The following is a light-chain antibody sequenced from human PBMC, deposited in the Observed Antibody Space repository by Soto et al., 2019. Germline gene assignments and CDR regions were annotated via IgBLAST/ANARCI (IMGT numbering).Light chain of an antibody. Sequence: QSVLTQPPSASGSPGQSVTISCTGTSSDVGGYKYVSWYQQHPGKAPKLVIYEVSKRPSGVPDRFSGSKSGNTASLTVSGLQAEDEADYYCSSYTSSTDYVFGTGTKVTVL. CDR1: SSDVGGYKY. J-gene: IGLJ1*01. CDR2: EVS. CDR3: SSYTSSTDYV. V-gene: IGLV2-8*01.